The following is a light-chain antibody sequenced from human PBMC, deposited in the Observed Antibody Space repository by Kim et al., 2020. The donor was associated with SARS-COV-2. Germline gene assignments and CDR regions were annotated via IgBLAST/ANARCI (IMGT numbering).Light chain of an antibody. CDR2: GKN. V-gene: IGLV3-19*01. Sequence: SSELTQDPAVSVALGQTVRITCQGDSLSGYYATWYQQKPGQAPIVVIYGKNNLPSGVPDRFSGSTSGNTASLTITGTPAGNEDHYYFNSRDSNDNVVFGGGTRLTVL. CDR1: SLSGYY. J-gene: IGLJ3*02. CDR3: NSRDSNDNVV.